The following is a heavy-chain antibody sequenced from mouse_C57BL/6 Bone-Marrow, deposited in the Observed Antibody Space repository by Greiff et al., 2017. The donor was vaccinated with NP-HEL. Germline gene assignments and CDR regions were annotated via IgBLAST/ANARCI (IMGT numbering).Heavy chain of an antibody. CDR3: TTDGIDV. Sequence: EVQLHQSGAELVRPGASVKLSCTASGFNIKDDYMHWVKQRPEQGLEWIGWIDPENGDTEYASKFQGKATITADTSSNTAYLQLSSLTSEDTAVYYCTTDGIDVWGTGTTVTVSS. CDR1: GFNIKDDY. V-gene: IGHV14-4*01. CDR2: IDPENGDT. J-gene: IGHJ1*03. D-gene: IGHD2-1*01.